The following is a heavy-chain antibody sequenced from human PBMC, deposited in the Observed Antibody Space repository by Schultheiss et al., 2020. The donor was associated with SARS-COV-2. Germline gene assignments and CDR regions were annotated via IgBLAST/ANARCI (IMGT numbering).Heavy chain of an antibody. D-gene: IGHD6-6*01. CDR2: ISSSGSTI. J-gene: IGHJ4*02. Sequence: GGSLRLSCAASGFTFSSYEMNWVRQAPGKGLEWVSYISSSGSTIYYADSVKGRFTISRDNAKNSLYLQMNSLRAEDTAVYYCAGPGIAARSPTFYWGQGTLVTVSS. V-gene: IGHV3-48*03. CDR1: GFTFSSYE. CDR3: AGPGIAARSPTFY.